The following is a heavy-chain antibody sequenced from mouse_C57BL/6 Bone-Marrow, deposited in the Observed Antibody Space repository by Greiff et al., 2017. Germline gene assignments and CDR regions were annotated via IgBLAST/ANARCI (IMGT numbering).Heavy chain of an antibody. CDR1: GYAFSSSW. D-gene: IGHD2-2*01. J-gene: IGHJ2*01. CDR2: IYPGDGDT. V-gene: IGHV1-82*01. Sequence: QVQLQQSGPELVKPGASVKISCKASGYAFSSSWMNWVKQRPGKGLEWIGRIYPGDGDTNYNGKFKGKATLTADQSSSTAYMPLSSLTSEDSAVYFCARFIYYGYYFDYWGQGTTLTVSS. CDR3: ARFIYYGYYFDY.